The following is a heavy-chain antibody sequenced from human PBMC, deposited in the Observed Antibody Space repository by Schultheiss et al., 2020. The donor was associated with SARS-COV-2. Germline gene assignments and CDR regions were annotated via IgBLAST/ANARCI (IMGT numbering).Heavy chain of an antibody. CDR2: IYYSGST. Sequence: SETLSLTCTVSGGSISSGGYYWSWIRQHPGKGLEWIGYIYYSGSTYYNPSLKSRVTISVDTSKNQFSLKLSSVTAADTAVYYCTTDDIVVVVAATRGVNNWFPWGQGTLVTVSS. CDR1: GGSISSGGYY. J-gene: IGHJ5*02. D-gene: IGHD2-15*01. CDR3: TTDDIVVVVAATRGVNNWFP. V-gene: IGHV4-31*03.